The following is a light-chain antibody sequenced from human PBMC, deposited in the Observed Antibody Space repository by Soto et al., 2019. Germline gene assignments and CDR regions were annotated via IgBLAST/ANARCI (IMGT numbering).Light chain of an antibody. Sequence: QSALTQPASVSGSPGQSITISCSGVSGDVGNYNLVSWYQQYPGKAPALLIYEDDKRPSGVSNRFSGSKSGFTASLTISGLQAEDESHYYCSSFTSISTYVFGTGTKVTVL. CDR3: SSFTSISTYV. J-gene: IGLJ1*01. CDR1: SGDVGNYNL. V-gene: IGLV2-14*02. CDR2: EDD.